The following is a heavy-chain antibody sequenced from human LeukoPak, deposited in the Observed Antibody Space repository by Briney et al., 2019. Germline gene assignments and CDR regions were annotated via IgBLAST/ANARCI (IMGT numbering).Heavy chain of an antibody. CDR3: AREATYSGYDRLDY. D-gene: IGHD5-12*01. Sequence: GASVKVSCKASGYTFTSYGISWVRQAPGQELEWMGWISAYNGNTNYAQKLQGRVTMTTDTSTSTAYMELRSLRSDDTAVYYCAREATYSGYDRLDYWGQGTLVTVSS. CDR2: ISAYNGNT. V-gene: IGHV1-18*04. J-gene: IGHJ4*02. CDR1: GYTFTSYG.